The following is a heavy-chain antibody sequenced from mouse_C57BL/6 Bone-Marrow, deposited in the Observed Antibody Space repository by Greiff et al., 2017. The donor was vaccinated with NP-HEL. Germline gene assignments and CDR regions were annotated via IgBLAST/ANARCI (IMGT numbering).Heavy chain of an antibody. CDR1: GYTFTSYG. D-gene: IGHD1-1*01. CDR2: IYPRSGNT. Sequence: QVQLQQSGAELARPGASVKLSCKASGYTFTSYGISWVKQRTGQGLEWIGEIYPRSGNTYYNEKFKGKATLTADKSSSTAYMELRSLTSEDAAVYFCAWVVATRYFDVWGTGTTVTVSS. V-gene: IGHV1-81*01. CDR3: AWVVATRYFDV. J-gene: IGHJ1*03.